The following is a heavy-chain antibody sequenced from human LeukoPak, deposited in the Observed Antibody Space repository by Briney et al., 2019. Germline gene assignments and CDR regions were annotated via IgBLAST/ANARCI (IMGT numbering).Heavy chain of an antibody. Sequence: GGSLRLSCAASGFTFSDYYMSWIRQAPGKGLEWVSYISSSGSTIYYADSVNGRFTISRDNAKNSLYLQINSLRAEDTAMYYCARDGEHTGDDAFDIWGQGTMVTVSS. CDR1: GFTFSDYY. CDR2: ISSSGSTI. J-gene: IGHJ3*02. D-gene: IGHD1-26*01. V-gene: IGHV3-11*01. CDR3: ARDGEHTGDDAFDI.